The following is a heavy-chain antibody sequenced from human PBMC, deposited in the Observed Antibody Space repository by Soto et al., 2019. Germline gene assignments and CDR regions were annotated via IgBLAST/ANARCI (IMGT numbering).Heavy chain of an antibody. J-gene: IGHJ4*02. CDR3: ASTIYYDILTGYFTFDY. CDR2: IYHTGRS. CDR1: GDSINDKNW. V-gene: IGHV4-4*02. D-gene: IGHD3-9*01. Sequence: SETLSLTCSVSGDSINDKNWWTWLRQPPGKRLEWIGDIYHTGRSSYNPSLTSRVTISLDSPKNQFSLRLRSVTAADTAVYYCASTIYYDILTGYFTFDYWGQGTRVTVSS.